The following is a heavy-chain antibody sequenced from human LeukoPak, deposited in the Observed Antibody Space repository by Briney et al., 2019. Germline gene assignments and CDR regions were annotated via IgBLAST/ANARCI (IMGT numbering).Heavy chain of an antibody. J-gene: IGHJ4*02. CDR1: GFTFSSYW. V-gene: IGHV3-74*01. CDR2: ITSDGSVT. CDR3: ARDHDAVGTTIDH. D-gene: IGHD1-14*01. Sequence: PGGSLRLSCAASGFTFSSYWMHWVRQAPGEGLVWVSRITSDGSVTWYADSVKCRFTISRDNAKNMLYLQMNSLRDEDTAVYFCARDHDAVGTTIDHWGQGTLVTVSS.